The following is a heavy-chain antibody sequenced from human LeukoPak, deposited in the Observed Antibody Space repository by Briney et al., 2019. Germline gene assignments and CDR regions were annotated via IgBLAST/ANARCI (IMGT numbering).Heavy chain of an antibody. Sequence: TGGSLRLSCAASGFTCSSYSMNWVRQAPGKGLEWVSSISSSSSYIYYADSVKGRFTISRDNAKNSLYLQMNSLRAEDTAVYYCARMDTAMARDYWGQGTLVTVSS. CDR2: ISSSSSYI. J-gene: IGHJ4*02. V-gene: IGHV3-21*01. D-gene: IGHD5-18*01. CDR1: GFTCSSYS. CDR3: ARMDTAMARDY.